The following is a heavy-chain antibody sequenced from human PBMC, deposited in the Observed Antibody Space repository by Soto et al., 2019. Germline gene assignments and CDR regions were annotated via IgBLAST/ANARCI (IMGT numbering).Heavy chain of an antibody. V-gene: IGHV4-34*01. CDR2: VNHRGST. D-gene: IGHD3-22*01. Sequence: SETLSLTCAVHGGSFSGYYRSWIRQPPGKGLEWIGEVNHRGSTNYNPSLNSRVTISVDTSKNQFSLSLSSVTAADTAVYYCARDYYYDNSGYSSRTLFFHYWGQGTLVTVSS. CDR1: GGSFSGYY. J-gene: IGHJ4*02. CDR3: ARDYYYDNSGYSSRTLFFHY.